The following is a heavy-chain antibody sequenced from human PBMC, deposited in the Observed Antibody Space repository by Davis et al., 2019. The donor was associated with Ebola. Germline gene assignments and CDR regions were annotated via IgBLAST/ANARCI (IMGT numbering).Heavy chain of an antibody. CDR2: IYYSGST. V-gene: IGHV4-31*03. D-gene: IGHD1-1*01. CDR1: AASIPSRGYY. J-gene: IGHJ6*02. Sequence: SDPLSPPFTVPAASIPSRGYYWHRLRQQPVKGPEWLGYIYYSGSTYYNPSLKSRVTISVDTSKNQFSLKLSSVTAADTAVYYCARLEGGYGMDVWGQGTTVTVSS. CDR3: ARLEGGYGMDV.